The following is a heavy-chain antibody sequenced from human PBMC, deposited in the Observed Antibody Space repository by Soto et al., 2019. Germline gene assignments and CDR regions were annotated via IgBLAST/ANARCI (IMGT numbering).Heavy chain of an antibody. J-gene: IGHJ4*02. CDR1: GVTCSSYA. CDR3: AKDKSGGDYVVDFDY. CDR2: ISGSGGST. Sequence: PGGALRVSCAASGVTCSSYAISWVRQAPGQGLEWVSAISGSGGSTYYADSVKGRFTISRDNSKNTLYLQMNSLRAEDTAVYYCAKDKSGGDYVVDFDYWGQGTLVTVSS. D-gene: IGHD4-17*01. V-gene: IGHV3-23*01.